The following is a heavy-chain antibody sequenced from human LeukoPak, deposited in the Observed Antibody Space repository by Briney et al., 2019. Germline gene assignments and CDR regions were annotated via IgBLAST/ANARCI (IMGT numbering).Heavy chain of an antibody. CDR3: ARSIGASGYFNPIGAFDI. CDR2: IYYSGST. D-gene: IGHD3-3*01. Sequence: PSETLSLTCTVSGGSISSGGYYWSWIRQHPGKGLEWIGYIYYSGSTYYNPSLKSRVTISVDTSKNQFSLKLSSVTAADTAVYYCARSIGASGYFNPIGAFDIWGQGTMVTVSS. CDR1: GGSISSGGYY. J-gene: IGHJ3*02. V-gene: IGHV4-31*03.